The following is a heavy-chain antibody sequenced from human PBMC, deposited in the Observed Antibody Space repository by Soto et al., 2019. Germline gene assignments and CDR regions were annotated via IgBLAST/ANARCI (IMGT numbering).Heavy chain of an antibody. V-gene: IGHV1-18*01. CDR2: ISAYNGNT. CDR1: GYTFASYA. J-gene: IGHJ4*02. Sequence: QVQLVQSGAEVKKPGASVKVSCKASGYTFASYAISWMRQAPGQGLEWMGWISAYNGNTNYAQKLQGRVTMTTDTFTSTADMELRSLSSDDTAVYYCARDPPPPDYWGQGTLVTVSS. CDR3: ARDPPPPDY.